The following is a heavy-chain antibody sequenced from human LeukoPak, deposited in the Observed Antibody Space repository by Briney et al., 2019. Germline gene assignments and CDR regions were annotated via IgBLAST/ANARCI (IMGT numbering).Heavy chain of an antibody. V-gene: IGHV1-8*01. CDR1: GYTFTSYD. Sequence: ASVKVSCKASGYTFTSYDINWVRQATGQGLEWMGWMNPNSGNTGYAQKFQGRVTITRNTSISTAYMELSSLRSEDTAVYYCARGFPPRIYYDSSGYYSYYFDYWGQGTLVTVSS. CDR3: ARGFPPRIYYDSSGYYSYYFDY. J-gene: IGHJ4*02. D-gene: IGHD3-22*01. CDR2: MNPNSGNT.